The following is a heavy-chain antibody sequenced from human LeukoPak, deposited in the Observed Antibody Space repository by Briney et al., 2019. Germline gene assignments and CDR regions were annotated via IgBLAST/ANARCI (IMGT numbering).Heavy chain of an antibody. D-gene: IGHD2-2*02. CDR1: GFTFSSYS. Sequence: GGSLRLSCAASGFTFSSYSMNWVRQAPGKGLEWVSSISSSSSYIYYADSVKGRFTISRDNAKNSLYLQMNSLRAEDTAVYYCARVVVPAAIADPLDYWGREPWSPSPQ. J-gene: IGHJ4*02. CDR3: ARVVVPAAIADPLDY. CDR2: ISSSSSYI. V-gene: IGHV3-21*01.